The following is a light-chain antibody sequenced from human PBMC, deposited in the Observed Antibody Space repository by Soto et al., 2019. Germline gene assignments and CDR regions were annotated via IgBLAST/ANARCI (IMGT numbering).Light chain of an antibody. Sequence: SYELTQPSSVSVSPGQTARLTCSGDVLAKKYARWFQQKPGQAPVLVIYKDSERPSGIPERFSGSSSGTTVTLTISGAQVEDEADYYCYSAADNMGVFGGGTKLTFL. J-gene: IGLJ3*02. V-gene: IGLV3-27*01. CDR2: KDS. CDR3: YSAADNMGV. CDR1: VLAKKY.